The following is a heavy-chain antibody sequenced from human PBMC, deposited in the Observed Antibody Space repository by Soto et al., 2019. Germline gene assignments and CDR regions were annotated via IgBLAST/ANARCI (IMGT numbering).Heavy chain of an antibody. CDR1: GGTFSSYA. CDR2: IIPMFDTS. D-gene: IGHD3-22*01. V-gene: IGHV1-69*12. Sequence: QVQLVQSGAEVKKPGSSVKVSCKASGGTFSSYAISWVRQAPGQGLEWMGGIIPMFDTSTYAQKFQGRVTITADESTSTGYMELSSLRSEDTAVYYCARDDSSGYYVDYWGQGTLVTVSS. J-gene: IGHJ4*02. CDR3: ARDDSSGYYVDY.